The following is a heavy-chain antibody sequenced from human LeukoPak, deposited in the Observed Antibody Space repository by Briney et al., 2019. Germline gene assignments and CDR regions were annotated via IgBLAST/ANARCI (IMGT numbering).Heavy chain of an antibody. CDR1: GFTLTSHG. V-gene: IGHV3-21*01. CDR2: ISSGGTYI. CDR3: AREGSSGYYENFDY. J-gene: IGHJ4*02. D-gene: IGHD3-22*01. Sequence: PGGSLRLSCAASGFTLTSHGMDWVRQAPGKGLEWVSSISSGGTYIYYSDSLKGRFSISRDTAKNSVYLQMNSLRVEDTGVYSCAREGSSGYYENFDYWGQGTLVIVSS.